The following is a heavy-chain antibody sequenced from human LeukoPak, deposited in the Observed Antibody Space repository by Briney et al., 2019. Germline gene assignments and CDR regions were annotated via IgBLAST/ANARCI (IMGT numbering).Heavy chain of an antibody. D-gene: IGHD3-22*01. J-gene: IGHJ4*02. CDR2: ISSSSSYI. CDR3: ARGASGYYDSSGYYN. V-gene: IGHV3-21*01. CDR1: GFTFSSYS. Sequence: GGSLRLSCAASGFTFSSYSMNWVRQALGKGLEWVSSISSSSSYIYYADSVKGRFTISRDNAKNSLYLQMNSLRAEDTAVYYCARGASGYYDSSGYYNWGQGTLVTVSS.